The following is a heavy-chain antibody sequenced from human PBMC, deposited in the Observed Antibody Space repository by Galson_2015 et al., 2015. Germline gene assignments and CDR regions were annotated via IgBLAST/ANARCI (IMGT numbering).Heavy chain of an antibody. CDR1: GFTFRSYA. V-gene: IGHV3-23*01. CDR2: ISGSGGST. Sequence: SLRLSCAASGFTFRSYAMSWVRQAPGKGLEWVSSISGSGGSTDYAGSVKGRFTISRDNSKNTLYLQMNSLRAEDTAVYYCAKVGYSSGWSDYWGQGTLVTASS. J-gene: IGHJ4*02. CDR3: AKVGYSSGWSDY. D-gene: IGHD6-19*01.